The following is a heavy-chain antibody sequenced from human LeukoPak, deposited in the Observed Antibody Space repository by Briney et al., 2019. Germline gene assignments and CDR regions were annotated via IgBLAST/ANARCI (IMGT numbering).Heavy chain of an antibody. Sequence: PSETLSLTCTVSGGSISSYYWSWIRQPPGKGLEWIGYIYYSGSTNYNSSLKSRVTISLDTSKNQFSLKLSSVTAADTAVYYCARVSNELGYCGGGTCLGFDYWDQGTLVTVSS. CDR2: IYYSGST. CDR1: GGSISSYY. V-gene: IGHV4-59*08. J-gene: IGHJ4*02. CDR3: ARVSNELGYCGGGTCLGFDY. D-gene: IGHD2-15*01.